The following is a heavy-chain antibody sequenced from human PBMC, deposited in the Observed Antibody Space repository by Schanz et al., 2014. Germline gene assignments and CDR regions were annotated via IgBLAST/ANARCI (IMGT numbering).Heavy chain of an antibody. D-gene: IGHD1-7*01. CDR1: GGSFSGYW. J-gene: IGHJ4*02. V-gene: IGHV4-34*01. CDR3: ATWSGTRLFHN. CDR2: VNHGGYT. Sequence: QVQLQQWGAGLLKPSETLSLTCAFSGGSFSGYWWTWVRQSPGKGLEWIGEVNHGGYTNYNPPLKSRVTVQVAMSKKKSPLRLISVTAADTAAYYCATWSGTRLFHNWGQGTLVTVSS.